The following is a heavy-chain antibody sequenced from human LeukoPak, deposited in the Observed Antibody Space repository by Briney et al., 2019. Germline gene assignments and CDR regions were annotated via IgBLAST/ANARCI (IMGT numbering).Heavy chain of an antibody. CDR1: GYSFTSYW. Sequence: GESLKISCKGSGYSFTSYWIGWVRQMPGKGLEWMGTIYPGDSDTRYSPSFQGQVTISADKSISTAYLQWSSLKASDTAMYYCARQTRDGSGSRGYSFDLWGQGTLVTVSS. J-gene: IGHJ4*02. D-gene: IGHD3-10*01. CDR2: IYPGDSDT. V-gene: IGHV5-51*01. CDR3: ARQTRDGSGSRGYSFDL.